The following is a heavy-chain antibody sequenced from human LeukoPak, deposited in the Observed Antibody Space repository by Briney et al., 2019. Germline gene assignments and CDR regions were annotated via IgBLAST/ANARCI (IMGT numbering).Heavy chain of an antibody. CDR1: GFTFSDYY. J-gene: IGHJ6*03. CDR2: ISSSGSTI. V-gene: IGHV3-11*04. Sequence: GGSLRLSCAASGFTFSDYYMSWIRQAPGKGLEWVSYISSSGSTIYYADSVKGRFTISRDNAKNSLYLQMNSLRAEDAAVYYCAREGDYTSSSYYCYYYMYVWGKGNTVTVSS. CDR3: AREGDYTSSSYYCYYYMYV. D-gene: IGHD5-18*01.